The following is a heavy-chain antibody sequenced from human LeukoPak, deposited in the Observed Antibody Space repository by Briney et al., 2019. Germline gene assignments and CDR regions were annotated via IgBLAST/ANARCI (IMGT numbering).Heavy chain of an antibody. CDR1: GFRFSDTW. CDR3: VRDSDSFGFDH. V-gene: IGHV3-74*01. D-gene: IGHD3-10*01. Sequence: PGGSLRLSCAASGFRFSDTWMHWVRQVPGKGLVWVSRITSDGKLTAYADSVKGRFTISRDNSKSTVYLQMDSLRAEDTAVYYCVRDSDSFGFDHWGQGTLVTVSS. J-gene: IGHJ4*02. CDR2: ITSDGKLT.